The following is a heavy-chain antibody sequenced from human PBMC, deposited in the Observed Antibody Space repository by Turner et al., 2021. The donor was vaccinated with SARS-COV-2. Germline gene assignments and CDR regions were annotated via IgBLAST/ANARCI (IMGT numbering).Heavy chain of an antibody. V-gene: IGHV4-39*01. CDR2: IYYSGST. J-gene: IGHJ4*02. Sequence: QLQLQESGPGLVKPSETLSLTCTVSGGSISSSSSYWGWIRQPPGKGLEWIGSIYYSGSTYYNPSLKSRVTISVDTSKNQFSLKLSSVTAADTAVYYCARLVRRAEYYFDYWGQGTLVTVSS. CDR3: ARLVRRAEYYFDY. D-gene: IGHD3-10*01. CDR1: GGSISSSSSY.